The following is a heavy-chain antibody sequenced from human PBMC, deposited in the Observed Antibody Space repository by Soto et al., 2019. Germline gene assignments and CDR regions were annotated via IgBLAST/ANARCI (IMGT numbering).Heavy chain of an antibody. V-gene: IGHV3-7*02. CDR1: GFTFDDYA. J-gene: IGHJ4*02. CDR3: ARNEL. Sequence: PGGSLRLSCSASGFTFDDYAMHWVRQAPGKGLEWVANIKQDGSEKYYVDSVKGRFTISRDNAENSLSLQMNSLRAEDTAVYYCARNELWGQGTLVTVSS. D-gene: IGHD1-7*01. CDR2: IKQDGSEK.